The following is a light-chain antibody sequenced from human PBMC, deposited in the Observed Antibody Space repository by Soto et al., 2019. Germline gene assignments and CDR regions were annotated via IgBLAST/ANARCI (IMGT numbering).Light chain of an antibody. J-gene: IGLJ1*01. CDR3: SSYAGSNLNYV. CDR2: EVS. CDR1: NSDVGGYNY. Sequence: QSALTQPPSASGSPGQSVTISCTGTNSDVGGYNYVSWYQQHPGKAPKLMIYEVSKRPSGVPDRFSGSKSGNTASLTVSGLQAEDEADYCCSSYAGSNLNYVFGTGTKLTVL. V-gene: IGLV2-8*01.